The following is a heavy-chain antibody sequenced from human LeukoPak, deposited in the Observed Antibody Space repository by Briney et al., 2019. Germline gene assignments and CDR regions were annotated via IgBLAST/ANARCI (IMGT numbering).Heavy chain of an antibody. CDR1: GYMVSDYY. Sequence: ASVTVSCKTSGYMVSDYYMHGVRQAPGQGLEWMGWLRGDTGDTDSPQKFKGRVTMTRDTATNTAYMQLSRLTYDDTAIYFCARARDNACYYWGQGTLVTVSS. CDR3: ARARDNACYY. CDR2: LRGDTGDT. D-gene: IGHD1-1*01. J-gene: IGHJ4*02. V-gene: IGHV1-2*02.